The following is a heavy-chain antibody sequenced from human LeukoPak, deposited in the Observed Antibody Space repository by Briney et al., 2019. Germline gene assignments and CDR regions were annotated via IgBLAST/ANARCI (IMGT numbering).Heavy chain of an antibody. J-gene: IGHJ5*02. Sequence: SETLSLTCAVYGGSFSGYYWSWIRQPPGKGLEWIGEINHSGSTNYNPSLKSRVTISADTSKNQFSLKLSSVTAADTAVYYCARGLSWFDPWGQGTLVTVSS. CDR1: GGSFSGYY. CDR3: ARGLSWFDP. V-gene: IGHV4-34*01. CDR2: INHSGST.